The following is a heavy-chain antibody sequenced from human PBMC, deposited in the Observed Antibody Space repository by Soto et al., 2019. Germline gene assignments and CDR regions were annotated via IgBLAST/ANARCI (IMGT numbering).Heavy chain of an antibody. CDR3: AKGSSIEALLLYFDY. CDR2: ISGSGGST. V-gene: IGHV3-23*01. CDR1: GFTFSSYA. J-gene: IGHJ4*02. D-gene: IGHD2-15*01. Sequence: GGSLRLSCAASGFTFSSYAMSWVRQAPVKGLEWVSAISGSGGSTYYADSVKGRFTISRDNSKNTLYLQMNSLRAEDTAVYYCAKGSSIEALLLYFDYWGQGTLVTVSS.